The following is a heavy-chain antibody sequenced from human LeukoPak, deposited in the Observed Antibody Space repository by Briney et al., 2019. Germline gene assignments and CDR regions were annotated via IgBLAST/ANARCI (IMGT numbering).Heavy chain of an antibody. Sequence: GGSLRLSCAPSGFTLSIYSMNSVRQAPGKGLEWVSSISSSSSYIYYTDSVKGRFTNSRDNAKNSLYLQMNSLGAEDTAVYYCARDAKAVGIIDYWGQGALVTVSS. CDR2: ISSSSSYI. J-gene: IGHJ4*02. D-gene: IGHD6-19*01. V-gene: IGHV3-21*01. CDR1: GFTLSIYS. CDR3: ARDAKAVGIIDY.